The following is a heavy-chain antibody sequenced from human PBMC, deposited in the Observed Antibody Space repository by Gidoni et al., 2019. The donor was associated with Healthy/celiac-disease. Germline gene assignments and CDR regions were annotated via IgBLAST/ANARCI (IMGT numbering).Heavy chain of an antibody. J-gene: IGHJ4*02. CDR3: ARGVLDGSPDY. V-gene: IGHV3-48*01. CDR2: ISSSSSTI. CDR1: GFTFSSYS. D-gene: IGHD3-10*01. Sequence: EVQLVESGGGLVQPGGSLRLSCAASGFTFSSYSMNWVRQAPGQGLEWVSYISSSSSTIYYADSVKGRFTISRDNAKNSLYLQMNSLRAEDTAVYYCARGVLDGSPDYWGQGTLVTVSS.